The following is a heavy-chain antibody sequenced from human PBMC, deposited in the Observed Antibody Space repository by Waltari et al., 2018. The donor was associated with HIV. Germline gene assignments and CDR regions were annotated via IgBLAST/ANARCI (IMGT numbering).Heavy chain of an antibody. D-gene: IGHD1-26*01. J-gene: IGHJ4*02. CDR2: IYTSGST. V-gene: IGHV4-4*07. CDR3: ARSYSGILTGLGYFDY. Sequence: WIRQPAGKGLEWIGRIYTSGSTNYNPSLKSRVTMSVDTSKNQFSLKLSSVTAADTAVYYCARSYSGILTGLGYFDYWGQGTLVTVSS.